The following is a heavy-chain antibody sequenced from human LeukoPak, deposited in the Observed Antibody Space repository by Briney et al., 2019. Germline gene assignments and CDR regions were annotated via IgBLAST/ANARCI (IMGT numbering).Heavy chain of an antibody. J-gene: IGHJ4*02. CDR1: GFTFSSYS. V-gene: IGHV3-21*01. CDR2: ISSSSSYI. Sequence: GGSLRLSCAASGFTFSSYSMNWVRQAPGKGLEWVSSISSSSSYIYYADSVKGRFTISRGNAKNSLYLQMNSLRAEDTAVFYCARDREGIAPRPFDYWGQGTLVTVSS. CDR3: ARDREGIAPRPFDY. D-gene: IGHD6-6*01.